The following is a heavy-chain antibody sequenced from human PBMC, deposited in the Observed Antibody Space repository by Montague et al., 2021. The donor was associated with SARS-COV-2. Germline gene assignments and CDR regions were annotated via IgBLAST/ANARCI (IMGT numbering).Heavy chain of an antibody. CDR2: INHRGST. CDR3: ARGRQHFNMVIVGMTGGGYFCGS. D-gene: IGHD1-20*01. Sequence: SETLSLTCAVYGGSFSVYYWSWIRQPPGKGLERVGEINHRGSTNYNPSLKSRVTISEATSKNQFSLKLSSVTAAATALYFCARGRQHFNMVIVGMTGGGYFCGSWGQGTLVTVSS. J-gene: IGHJ4*02. CDR1: GGSFSVYY. V-gene: IGHV4-34*01.